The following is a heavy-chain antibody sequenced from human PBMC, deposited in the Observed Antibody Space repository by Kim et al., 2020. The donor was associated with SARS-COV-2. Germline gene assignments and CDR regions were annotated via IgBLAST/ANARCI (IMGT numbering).Heavy chain of an antibody. V-gene: IGHV3-15*01. Sequence: GGSLRLSCAASGFTFSNAWMSWVRQAPGKGLAWVGRIKSKTDGGTTDYAAPVKGTFTISRDDSKNMMYLQMNSLKPEDTALYNCTTLASGKYGVDVWGQGSTVRVS. J-gene: IGHJ6*02. CDR2: IKSKTDGGTT. CDR3: TTLASGKYGVDV. D-gene: IGHD3-10*01. CDR1: GFTFSNAW.